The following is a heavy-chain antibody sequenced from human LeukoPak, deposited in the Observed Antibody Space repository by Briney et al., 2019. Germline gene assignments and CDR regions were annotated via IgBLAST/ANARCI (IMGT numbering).Heavy chain of an antibody. CDR1: AHTFTVYY. Sequence: GASVKVSCKASAHTFTVYYMHWVRHAPGQGLEWMGWINPNSGGTNYAQKSQGRVTMTRDTSISTAYIELSRLRSDETAVYYCARDPIQVVVPAAIGWFDPWGQGTLVTVSS. CDR3: ARDPIQVVVPAAIGWFDP. J-gene: IGHJ5*02. D-gene: IGHD2-2*01. V-gene: IGHV1-2*02. CDR2: INPNSGGT.